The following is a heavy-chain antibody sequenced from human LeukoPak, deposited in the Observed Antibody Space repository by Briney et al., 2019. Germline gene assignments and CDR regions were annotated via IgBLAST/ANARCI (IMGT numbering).Heavy chain of an antibody. J-gene: IGHJ3*02. Sequence: GGSLRLSCAASGFTFSSYAMHWVRQAPGKGLEYVSAISSNGGSTYYANSVKGRFTISRDNFKNTLYLQMGSLRAEDMAVYYCARSWVVPAADDAFDIWGQGTTVTVSS. D-gene: IGHD2-2*01. CDR2: ISSNGGST. V-gene: IGHV3-64*01. CDR3: ARSWVVPAADDAFDI. CDR1: GFTFSSYA.